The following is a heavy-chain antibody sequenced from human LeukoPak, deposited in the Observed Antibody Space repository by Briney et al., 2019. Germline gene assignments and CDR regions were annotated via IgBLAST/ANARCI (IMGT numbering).Heavy chain of an antibody. D-gene: IGHD4-17*01. V-gene: IGHV3-23*01. CDR2: ISGSGAGK. CDR1: GFTFSTYA. CDR3: AKAAWGDYAGAFDI. Sequence: GGSLRLSCAASGFTFSTYAMTWVRQAPGMGLEWVSSISGSGAGKFYAAPVRGRFTTSRDNSKNTLYVQMNSLRAEDTAVYHCAKAAWGDYAGAFDIWGQGTMVIVSS. J-gene: IGHJ3*02.